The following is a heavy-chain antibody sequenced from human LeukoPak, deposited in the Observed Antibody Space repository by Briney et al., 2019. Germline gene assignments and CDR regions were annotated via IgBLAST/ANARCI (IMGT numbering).Heavy chain of an antibody. CDR1: GGSISSSSYY. CDR3: ARLGYCSSASCGPLDY. D-gene: IGHD2-2*01. V-gene: IGHV4-39*01. Sequence: SETLSLTCTVSGGSISSSSYYWGWIRQPPGKGLEWIGSIYYSGSTYYNPSLKSRVTIFVDTSKNQFSLKLNSVTAADTALYYCARLGYCSSASCGPLDYWGQGTLVTVSS. CDR2: IYYSGST. J-gene: IGHJ4*02.